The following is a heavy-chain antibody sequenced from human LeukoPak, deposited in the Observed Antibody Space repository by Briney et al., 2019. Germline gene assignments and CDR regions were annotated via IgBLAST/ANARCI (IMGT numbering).Heavy chain of an antibody. CDR3: AKNWVASSWFNWFDP. V-gene: IGHV3-23*01. CDR1: GFTFSSYA. J-gene: IGHJ5*02. CDR2: ISGSGGST. D-gene: IGHD6-13*01. Sequence: PGGSLRLSCAASGFTFSSYAMSWVRQAPGKGLEWVSAISGSGGSTYYADSVKGRFTISRDNAKNTLYLQMNSLRAEDTAVYYCAKNWVASSWFNWFDPWGPGTLVTVSS.